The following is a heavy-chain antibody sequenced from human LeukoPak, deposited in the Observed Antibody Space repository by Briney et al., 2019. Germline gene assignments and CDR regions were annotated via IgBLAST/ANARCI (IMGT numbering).Heavy chain of an antibody. Sequence: PSETLSLTCTVSGGPISSSSYYWGWIRQPPGKGLEWIGSIYYSGSTYYNPSLKSRVTISVDTSKNQFSLKLSSVTAADTAVYYCASHPPVDYGDSFGAFDIWGQGTMVTVSS. J-gene: IGHJ3*02. V-gene: IGHV4-39*01. CDR3: ASHPPVDYGDSFGAFDI. CDR2: IYYSGST. CDR1: GGPISSSSYY. D-gene: IGHD4-17*01.